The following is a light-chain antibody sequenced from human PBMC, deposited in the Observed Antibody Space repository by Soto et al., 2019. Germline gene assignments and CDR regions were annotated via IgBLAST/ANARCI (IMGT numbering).Light chain of an antibody. CDR1: QSVSSY. V-gene: IGKV3-11*01. Sequence: PGERATLSCRASQSVSSYLAWYQQKPGQAPRLLIYDASIRATGIPDRFSGSGSDTDFTLKISRVEAEDVGVYYCMQRLEFPLTFGGGTKVDIK. CDR3: MQRLEFPLT. J-gene: IGKJ4*01. CDR2: DAS.